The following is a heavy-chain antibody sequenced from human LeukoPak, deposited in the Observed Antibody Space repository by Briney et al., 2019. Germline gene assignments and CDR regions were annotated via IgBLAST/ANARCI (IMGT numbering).Heavy chain of an antibody. CDR2: FDPEDGET. V-gene: IGHV1-24*01. CDR1: GYTLTELS. J-gene: IGHJ4*02. D-gene: IGHD3-10*01. Sequence: ASVKVSCKVSGYTLTELSMHWVRRAPGKGLEWMGRFDPEDGETIYAQKFQGRVTMTADTSADTAYMELSSLRSEDTAVYYCATEGKMVRGLYTDYWGQGTLVTVSS. CDR3: ATEGKMVRGLYTDY.